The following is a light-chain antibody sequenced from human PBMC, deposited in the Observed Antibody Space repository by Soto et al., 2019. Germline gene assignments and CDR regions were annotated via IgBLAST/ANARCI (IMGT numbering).Light chain of an antibody. CDR1: HSVSSN. CDR2: GAS. Sequence: EIVMPQSPATLSVSPGERATLSCRASHSVSSNLAWYQQKPGQAPRLLIYGASTRATGIPARFSGSGSGTEFTLTISSLESEDFAVYYCQQYNNWPPLTFGGGTKVDIK. J-gene: IGKJ4*01. V-gene: IGKV3-15*01. CDR3: QQYNNWPPLT.